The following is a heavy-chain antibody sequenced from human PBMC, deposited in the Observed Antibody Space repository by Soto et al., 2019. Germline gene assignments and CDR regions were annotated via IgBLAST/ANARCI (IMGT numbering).Heavy chain of an antibody. CDR1: GYTFTSYG. D-gene: IGHD2-21*02. CDR3: ARNRGPTSIVVVTATFDY. J-gene: IGHJ4*02. V-gene: IGHV1-18*04. CDR2: ISAYNGNT. Sequence: GASVKVSCKASGYTFTSYGISWVRQAPGQGLEWMGWISAYNGNTNYAQKLQGRVTMTTDTSTSTAYMELRSLRSDDTAVYYCARNRGPTSIVVVTATFDYWGQGTLVTVYS.